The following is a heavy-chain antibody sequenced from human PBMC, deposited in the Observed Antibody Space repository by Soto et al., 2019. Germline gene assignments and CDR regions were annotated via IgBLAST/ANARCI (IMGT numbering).Heavy chain of an antibody. CDR1: GGSISSGGYS. J-gene: IGHJ5*02. D-gene: IGHD6-13*01. CDR2: IYHSGST. V-gene: IGHV4-30-2*02. CDR3: AKVGRIAAAGTWFDP. Sequence: SETLSLTCAVSGGSISSGGYSWSWIRQPPGKGLEWIGYIYHSGSTYYNPSLKSRVTISVDRSKNQFSLKLSSVTDADTAVYYCAKVGRIAAAGTWFDPWGQGTPVTVSS.